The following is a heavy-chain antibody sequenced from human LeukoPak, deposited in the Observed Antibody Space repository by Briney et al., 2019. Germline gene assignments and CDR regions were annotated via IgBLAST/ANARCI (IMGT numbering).Heavy chain of an antibody. D-gene: IGHD6-13*01. CDR3: TKCMSSWTDAFDI. CDR1: GFTFSNAW. V-gene: IGHV3-23*01. CDR2: ITGSGGNT. J-gene: IGHJ3*02. Sequence: GGSLRLSCAASGFTFSNAWMSWVRQAPGKGLEWVSAITGSGGNTYYADSVKGRFTISRDNSKNTLYLQMNSLRAEDTAVYYCTKCMSSWTDAFDIWGQGTMVTVSS.